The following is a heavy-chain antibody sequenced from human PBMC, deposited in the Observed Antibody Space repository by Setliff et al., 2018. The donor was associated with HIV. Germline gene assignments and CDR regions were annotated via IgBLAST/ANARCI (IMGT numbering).Heavy chain of an antibody. J-gene: IGHJ6*02. CDR3: ARDRRGIVVVPAAKGYYYYGMDV. Sequence: GGSLRLSCAASGFTFSDYYMTWIRQAPGKGLEWVSSISGSSSYYYLADSVKGRFTISRDNPKNSLYLQMNSLRAEDTAVYYCARDRRGIVVVPAAKGYYYYGMDVWGQGTTVTVSS. CDR1: GFTFSDYY. CDR2: ISGSSSYY. V-gene: IGHV3-11*06. D-gene: IGHD2-2*01.